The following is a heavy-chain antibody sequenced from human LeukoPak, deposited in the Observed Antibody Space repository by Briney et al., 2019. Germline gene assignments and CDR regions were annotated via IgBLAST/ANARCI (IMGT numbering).Heavy chain of an antibody. Sequence: GASVKVSCKASGYTFTSYAMHWVRQAPGQGLEWMGWINTNTGNPTYAQGFTGRFVFSLDTSVSTAYLQISSLKAEDTAVYYCARAAGSSSWEYYYYYYYMDVWGKGTTVTVSS. CDR2: INTNTGNP. CDR3: ARAAGSSSWEYYYYYYYMDV. CDR1: GYTFTSYA. V-gene: IGHV7-4-1*02. D-gene: IGHD6-13*01. J-gene: IGHJ6*03.